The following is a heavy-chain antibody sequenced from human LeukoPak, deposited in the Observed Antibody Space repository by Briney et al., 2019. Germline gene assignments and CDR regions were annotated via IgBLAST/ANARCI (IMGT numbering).Heavy chain of an antibody. J-gene: IGHJ5*02. Sequence: SETLSLTCAVYGGSLSGYYWSWIRQPPGKGLEWIGEINHSGSTNYNPSLKSRVTISVDTSKNQFSLKLSSVTAADTAVYYCARHSRYSSGWYANWFDPWGQGTLVTVSS. V-gene: IGHV4-34*01. D-gene: IGHD6-19*01. CDR2: INHSGST. CDR1: GGSLSGYY. CDR3: ARHSRYSSGWYANWFDP.